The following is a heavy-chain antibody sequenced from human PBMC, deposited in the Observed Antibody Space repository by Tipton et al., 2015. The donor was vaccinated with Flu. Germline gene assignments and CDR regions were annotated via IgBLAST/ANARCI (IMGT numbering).Heavy chain of an antibody. CDR1: GGSISSSSYY. V-gene: IGHV4-39*07. D-gene: IGHD3-22*01. CDR3: ARGFYYDPPTGAFDI. CDR2: IYYSGST. J-gene: IGHJ3*02. Sequence: LRLSCTVSGGSISSSSYYWGWIRQPPGKGLEWIGSIYYSGSTYYNPSLKSRVTISVDTSKNQFSLKLSSVTAADTAVYYCARGFYYDPPTGAFDIWGQGTMVTVSS.